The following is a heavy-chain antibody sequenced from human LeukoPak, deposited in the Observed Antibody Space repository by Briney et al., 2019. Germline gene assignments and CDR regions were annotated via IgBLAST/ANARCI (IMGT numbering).Heavy chain of an antibody. CDR3: ATLYDMIAMEYYYYYYMDV. CDR2: ISAYNGNT. CDR1: GYTFTSYG. V-gene: IGHV1-18*01. J-gene: IGHJ6*03. Sequence: GASVKVSCKASGYTFTSYGISWVRQAPGQGLEWMGWISAYNGNTNYAQKFQGRVTITADESTSTAYMELSSLRSEDTAVYYCATLYDMIAMEYYYYYYMDVWGKGTTVTVSS. D-gene: IGHD2-21*01.